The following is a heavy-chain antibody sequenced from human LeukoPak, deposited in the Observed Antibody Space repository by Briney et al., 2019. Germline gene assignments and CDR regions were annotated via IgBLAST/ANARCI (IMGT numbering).Heavy chain of an antibody. V-gene: IGHV4-30-2*01. CDR3: ARAESLTYYDSSGALFDY. D-gene: IGHD3-22*01. CDR2: MYHSGST. CDR1: GASISSGGYC. J-gene: IGHJ4*02. Sequence: SQSLSLAWTVSGASISSGGYCWSWIRQPPGKGLEWFMYMYHSGSTYYNPSLKSRVTISVDRSKNQFSLKLSSVTAADTAVYDCARAESLTYYDSSGALFDYWGQGTLVTVSS.